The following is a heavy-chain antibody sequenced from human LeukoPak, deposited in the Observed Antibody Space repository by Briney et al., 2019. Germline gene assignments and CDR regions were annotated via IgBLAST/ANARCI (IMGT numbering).Heavy chain of an antibody. CDR2: MYFGGSS. V-gene: IGHV4-59*01. CDR1: GRSISSYY. CDR3: TRASRGYSYGFAEY. Sequence: SETLSLTCTVSGRSISSYYWSWIRQPPGKELEWIGYMYFGGSSNYIPSLKSRVTISIDTSTNQLALNLNSVTAADTAVYYCTRASRGYSYGFAEYWGQGTLVTVSS. D-gene: IGHD5-18*01. J-gene: IGHJ4*02.